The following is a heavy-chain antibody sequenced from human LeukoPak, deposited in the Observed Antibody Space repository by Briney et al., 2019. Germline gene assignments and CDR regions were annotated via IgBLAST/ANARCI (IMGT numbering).Heavy chain of an antibody. D-gene: IGHD4/OR15-4a*01. J-gene: IGHJ5*02. Sequence: ASVKVSCKASGYTFTGYYIHWVRQAPGQGLEWMGWINPNSGGTNYAQKFPDRVTLTRDTSITTAYIELTRLTSDDTAVYYCARAPRRGAVNWFDPWGQGTLVTVSS. CDR2: INPNSGGT. CDR3: ARAPRRGAVNWFDP. CDR1: GYTFTGYY. V-gene: IGHV1-2*02.